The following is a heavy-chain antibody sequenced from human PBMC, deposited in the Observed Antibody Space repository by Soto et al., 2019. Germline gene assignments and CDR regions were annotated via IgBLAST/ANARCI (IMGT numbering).Heavy chain of an antibody. CDR3: ARTAWQAGDSYGYGRYYYGMDV. V-gene: IGHV1-3*01. J-gene: IGHJ6*02. CDR2: INAGNGNT. D-gene: IGHD5-18*01. CDR1: GYTFTSYA. Sequence: GASVKVSCKASGYTFTSYAMHWVRQAPGQRLEWMGWINAGNGNTKYSQKFQGRVTITRDTSASTAYMELSSLRSEDTAVYYCARTAWQAGDSYGYGRYYYGMDVWGQGTTVTVSS.